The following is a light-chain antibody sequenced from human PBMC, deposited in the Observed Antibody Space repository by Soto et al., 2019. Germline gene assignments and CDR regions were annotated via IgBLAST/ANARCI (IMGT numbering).Light chain of an antibody. V-gene: IGLV2-11*01. CDR2: DVD. J-gene: IGLJ3*02. CDR1: SSDV. CDR3: SSYAGRHVWV. Sequence: QSALTQSRSVSGSPGQSVTISCTGTSSDVSWYQHHPGKAPKLMIYDVDKRPSGVPDRFSTSKSGNTASLTISGLQADDEGDYYCSSYAGRHVWVFGGGTKLTVL.